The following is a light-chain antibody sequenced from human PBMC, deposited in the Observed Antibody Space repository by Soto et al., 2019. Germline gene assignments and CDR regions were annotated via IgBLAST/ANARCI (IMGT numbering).Light chain of an antibody. CDR1: QSINSRY. Sequence: EIVLTQSPGTLSLSPGERATLSCRTSQSINSRYLAWYQQKPGQAPRLLIYAASSRATGIPDRFSGSGSGTDFTLTISRLEPEDFAVYYCQQFGSSPGFTFGPGTKVYIK. CDR3: QQFGSSPGFT. J-gene: IGKJ3*01. CDR2: AAS. V-gene: IGKV3-20*01.